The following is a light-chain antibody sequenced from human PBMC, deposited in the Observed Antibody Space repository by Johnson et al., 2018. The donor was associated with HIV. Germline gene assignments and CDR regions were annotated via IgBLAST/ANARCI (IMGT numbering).Light chain of an antibody. CDR3: GTWDSSLSAFYV. V-gene: IGLV1-51*01. CDR2: DNN. CDR1: SSNIGNNY. Sequence: QSVLTQPPSVSAAPGQKVTISCSGSSSNIGNNYVSWYQQLPGTAPKLLIYDNNKRPSGIPDRFSGSKSGTSATLGITGLQTGDEAHDYCGTWDSSLSAFYVVGTGTKVTVL. J-gene: IGLJ1*01.